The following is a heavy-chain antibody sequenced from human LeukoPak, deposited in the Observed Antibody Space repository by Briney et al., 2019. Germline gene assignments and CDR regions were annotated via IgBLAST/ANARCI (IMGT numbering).Heavy chain of an antibody. Sequence: SETLSLTCTVSGGYISSYYWSWIRQLPGKGLEWIGYVYYSGSTNYNPSPKSRVTISVDTSKNQFSLKLSSVTAADTAVYYCARHSGGSPKGYYYYYGMDVWGQGTTVTVSS. CDR2: VYYSGST. CDR3: ARHSGGSPKGYYYYYGMDV. CDR1: GGYISSYY. V-gene: IGHV4-59*08. D-gene: IGHD2-15*01. J-gene: IGHJ6*02.